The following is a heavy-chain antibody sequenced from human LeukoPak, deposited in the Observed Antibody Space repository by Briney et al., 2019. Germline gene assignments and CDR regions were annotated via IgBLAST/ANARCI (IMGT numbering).Heavy chain of an antibody. CDR3: AKAPNYSGSLGYFDY. Sequence: GGSLRLSCAASGFTFSSYAMSWVRQAPGKWLEWVSAISGSGGSTYYADSVKGRFTISRDNSKNTLYLQMNSLRAEDTAVYYCAKAPNYSGSLGYFDYWGQGTLVTVSS. CDR1: GFTFSSYA. J-gene: IGHJ4*02. D-gene: IGHD4-4*01. V-gene: IGHV3-23*01. CDR2: ISGSGGST.